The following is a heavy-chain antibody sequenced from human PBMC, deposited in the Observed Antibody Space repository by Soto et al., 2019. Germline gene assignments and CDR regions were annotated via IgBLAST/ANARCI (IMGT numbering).Heavy chain of an antibody. CDR2: ISGSGGST. D-gene: IGHD2-15*01. Sequence: GGSLRLSCAASGFTFSSYAMSWVRQAPGKGLEWVSAISGSGGSTYYADSVKGRFTISRDNSKNTLYLQMNSLRAEDTAVYYCAKARSQMVVAAKPPVFDYWGQGTLVTVSS. CDR1: GFTFSSYA. J-gene: IGHJ4*02. CDR3: AKARSQMVVAAKPPVFDY. V-gene: IGHV3-23*01.